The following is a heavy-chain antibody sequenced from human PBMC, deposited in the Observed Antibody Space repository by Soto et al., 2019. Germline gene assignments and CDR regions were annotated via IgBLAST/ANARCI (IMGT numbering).Heavy chain of an antibody. CDR1: GGTFNTYA. CDR2: IIPIYSIK. V-gene: IGHV1-69*01. D-gene: IGHD3-10*01. J-gene: IGHJ4*02. Sequence: QMQLVQTGAEVKERGSSVKISCKTSGGTFNTYALTWVRQAPGQGLEWVGGIIPIYSIKNVAQRFQCRVTNNADESLTTAYMEMTTQRSDDTAVYYCAKEAGDHWGQGTLVTVSS. CDR3: AKEAGDH.